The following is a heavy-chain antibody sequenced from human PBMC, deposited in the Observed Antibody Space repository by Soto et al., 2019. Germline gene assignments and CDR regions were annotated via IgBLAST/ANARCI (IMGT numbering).Heavy chain of an antibody. CDR1: GFTFSSYA. CDR3: ARVGYCSSTSCYLVFDY. D-gene: IGHD2-2*01. Sequence: QVQLVESGGGVVQPGRSLRLSCAASGFTFSSYAMHWVRQAPGKGLEWVAVISYDGSNKYYADSVKGRFTISRDNAKNSLYLQMNSLRAEDTAVYYCARVGYCSSTSCYLVFDYWGQGTLVTVSS. CDR2: ISYDGSNK. J-gene: IGHJ4*02. V-gene: IGHV3-30-3*01.